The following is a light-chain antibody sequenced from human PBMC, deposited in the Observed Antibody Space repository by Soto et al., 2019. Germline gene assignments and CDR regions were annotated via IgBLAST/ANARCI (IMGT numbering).Light chain of an antibody. CDR3: QQFGTSPPAIT. V-gene: IGKV3-20*01. J-gene: IGKJ5*01. CDR1: QSVSSSY. CDR2: SAS. Sequence: IVLTQSPGTLSLSPGERATLSCRAGQSVSSSYLVWYQQKTGQAPRLLIYSASTRATGIPDRFSGSVSGTDFTLTISRLEPDDFAVYYCQQFGTSPPAITFGQGTRLELK.